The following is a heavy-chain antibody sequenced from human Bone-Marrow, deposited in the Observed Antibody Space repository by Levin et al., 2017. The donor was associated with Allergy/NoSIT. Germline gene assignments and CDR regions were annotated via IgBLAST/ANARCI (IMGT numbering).Heavy chain of an antibody. J-gene: IGHJ5*02. CDR2: ISYDGGDK. Sequence: GGSLRLSCAASGFTFSSYVMHWVRQAPGKGLEWLTFISYDGGDKQYADSVKGRFTISRDNSEKMLYLQVNSLTTEDTAVYYCTRAEGLAVAGLWFDHWGQGTLVTVSS. CDR3: TRAEGLAVAGLWFDH. V-gene: IGHV3-30*04. CDR1: GFTFSSYV. D-gene: IGHD6-19*01.